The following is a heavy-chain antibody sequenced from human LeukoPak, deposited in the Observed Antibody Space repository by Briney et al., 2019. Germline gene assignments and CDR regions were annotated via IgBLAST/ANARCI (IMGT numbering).Heavy chain of an antibody. CDR3: ATAVRGVIGH. J-gene: IGHJ4*02. CDR2: IYHSGST. D-gene: IGHD3-10*01. V-gene: IGHV4-30-2*01. Sequence: SETLSLTCTVSGGSISSGGYYWSWIRQPPGKGLEWIGYIYHSGSTYYNPSLKSRVTISVDRSKNQFSLKLSSVTAADTAVYYCATAVRGVIGHWGQGTLVTVSS. CDR1: GGSISSGGYY.